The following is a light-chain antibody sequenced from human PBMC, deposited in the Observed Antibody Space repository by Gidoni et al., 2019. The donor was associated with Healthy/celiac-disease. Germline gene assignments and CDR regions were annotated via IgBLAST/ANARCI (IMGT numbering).Light chain of an antibody. CDR1: QSISSW. J-gene: IGKJ4*01. V-gene: IGKV1-5*03. CDR2: KAS. Sequence: IQMTQSPSTLSASVGDRVTIXCRASQSISSWLAWYQQKPGKDPKLLLYKASSSESGVPSRXXXSGXXTEXXXTIXXXQPXXFAXXXCQXXXSXXXTFXXXTKVDIK. CDR3: QXXXSXXXT.